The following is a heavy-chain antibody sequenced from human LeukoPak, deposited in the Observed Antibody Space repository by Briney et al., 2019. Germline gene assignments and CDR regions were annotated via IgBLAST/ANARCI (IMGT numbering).Heavy chain of an antibody. CDR3: ARLISGNYYYAFDI. J-gene: IGHJ3*02. D-gene: IGHD1-26*01. Sequence: GESLQVSCQGSGYSFTNYWIGWVRQMPGKGLEWMGIIYPGDSDTRYSPSFQGQVTISADKSISTAYLQWSSLKASDTAMYYCARLISGNYYYAFDIWGQGTMVTVSS. V-gene: IGHV5-51*01. CDR1: GYSFTNYW. CDR2: IYPGDSDT.